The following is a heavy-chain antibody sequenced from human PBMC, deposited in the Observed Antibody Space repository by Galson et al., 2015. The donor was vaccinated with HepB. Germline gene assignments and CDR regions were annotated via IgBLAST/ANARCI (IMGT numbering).Heavy chain of an antibody. Sequence: SVKVSCKASGGTFSSYAISWVRQAPGQGLEWMGGIIPIFGTANYAQKFQGRVTITADESTSTAYMELSSLRSEDTAVYYCARGDTAMETPDYWGQGTLVTVSS. D-gene: IGHD5-18*01. CDR1: GGTFSSYA. V-gene: IGHV1-69*13. CDR2: IIPIFGTA. CDR3: ARGDTAMETPDY. J-gene: IGHJ4*02.